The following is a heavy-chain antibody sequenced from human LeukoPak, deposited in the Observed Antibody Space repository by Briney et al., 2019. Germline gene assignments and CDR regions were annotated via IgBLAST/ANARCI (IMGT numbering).Heavy chain of an antibody. D-gene: IGHD1-26*01. CDR1: GFTFDDYY. CDR3: AKYPGGFTGIVNYYHMDV. Sequence: GGSLRLSCATSGFTFDDYYMTWIRQAPGKGLEWVSYISISGTTIFYTDSVKGRFTTSRDNSKNTLFLQMNSLRAEDTALYYCAKYPGGFTGIVNYYHMDVWGKGTTVSVSS. J-gene: IGHJ6*03. CDR2: ISISGTTI. V-gene: IGHV3-11*04.